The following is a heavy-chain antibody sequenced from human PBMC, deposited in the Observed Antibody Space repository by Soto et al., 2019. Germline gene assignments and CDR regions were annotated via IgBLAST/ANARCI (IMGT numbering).Heavy chain of an antibody. CDR1: GYTFNAYY. CDR2: INPNSGDT. CDR3: ARDHRPLYNFDF. D-gene: IGHD3-16*01. J-gene: IGHJ4*02. V-gene: IGHV1-2*02. Sequence: ASVKVSCKASGYTFNAYYIHWVRQAPGQGLEWVGRINPNSGDTTYTQKFEGRVTMTRDTSISTAYLELSGLRSDDTAIYCCARDHRPLYNFDFWGQGTLVPVSS.